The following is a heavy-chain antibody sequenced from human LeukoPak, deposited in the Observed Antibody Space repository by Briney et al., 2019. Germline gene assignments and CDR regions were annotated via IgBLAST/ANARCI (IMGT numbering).Heavy chain of an antibody. CDR3: ARGPFGPEYYFDY. CDR2: ISSNGGST. J-gene: IGHJ4*02. CDR1: GFTFSSYA. Sequence: GGSLRLSCAASGFTFSSYAMHWVRQAPGKGLEYVSAISSNGGSTYYANSVKGRFTISRDNSKNTLYLQMGSLRAEDMAVYYCARGPFGPEYYFDYWGQGTLVTVSS. D-gene: IGHD3-10*01. V-gene: IGHV3-64*01.